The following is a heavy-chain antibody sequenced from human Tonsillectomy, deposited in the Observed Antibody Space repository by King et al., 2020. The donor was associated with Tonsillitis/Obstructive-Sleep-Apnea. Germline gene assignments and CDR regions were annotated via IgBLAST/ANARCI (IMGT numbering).Heavy chain of an antibody. CDR3: VRLEVVVGPGXTPPGXNWXXH. Sequence: QLVESGAEVKKPGESLKISCKSSGYSFTSYWIAWVRQRPGKXLEWMGIIXPGDSDTRYSPSFXGQVTISADKSISTAYLQWSIXKASDTPMYYCVRLEVVVGPGXTPPGXNWXXHXGXXXXVXXSS. D-gene: IGHD2-2*01. CDR2: IXPGDSDT. CDR1: GYSFTSYW. V-gene: IGHV5-51*03. J-gene: IGHJ5*02.